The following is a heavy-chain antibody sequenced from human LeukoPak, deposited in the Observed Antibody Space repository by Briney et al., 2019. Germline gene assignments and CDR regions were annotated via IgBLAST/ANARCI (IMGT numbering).Heavy chain of an antibody. CDR3: ARAPRDILTGYPSDYFDY. D-gene: IGHD3-9*01. V-gene: IGHV1-69*01. J-gene: IGHJ4*02. Sequence: GASVKVSCEASGGTFSSYAISWVRQAPGQGLEWMGGIIPIFGTANYAQKFQGRVTITADESTSTAYMELSSLRSEDTAVYYCARAPRDILTGYPSDYFDYWGQGTLVTVSS. CDR1: GGTFSSYA. CDR2: IIPIFGTA.